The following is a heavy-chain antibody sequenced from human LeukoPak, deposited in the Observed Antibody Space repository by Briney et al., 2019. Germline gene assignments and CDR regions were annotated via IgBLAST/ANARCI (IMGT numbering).Heavy chain of an antibody. V-gene: IGHV3-73*01. J-gene: IGHJ4*02. CDR2: IRSKANNYAT. CDR3: TRGSTYGTFDY. Sequence: GALKPSRGAPGFTFSGSTIHWVRQASGKGLEWVCHIRSKANNYATEYAASLKGRFTISRDDSKNTAFLQMNSLKTEDTAVYYCTRGSTYGTFDYWGQGTLVIVSS. D-gene: IGHD2-2*01. CDR1: GFTFSGST.